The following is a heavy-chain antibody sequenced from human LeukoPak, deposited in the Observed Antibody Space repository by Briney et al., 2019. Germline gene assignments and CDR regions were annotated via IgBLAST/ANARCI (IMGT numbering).Heavy chain of an antibody. CDR2: IYGGGRT. CDR3: ARSVAGPPFLLDY. Sequence: SGGSLRLSCEASGFTVTTTYMSWVCQAPGKGPEWVSSIYGGGRTYYADSVEGRYTISRDNSKNMLYLQMSSLRAEDAAIYCARSVAGPPFLLDYWGQGTLVAVSS. V-gene: IGHV3-53*01. J-gene: IGHJ4*02. CDR1: GFTVTTTY. D-gene: IGHD2/OR15-2a*01.